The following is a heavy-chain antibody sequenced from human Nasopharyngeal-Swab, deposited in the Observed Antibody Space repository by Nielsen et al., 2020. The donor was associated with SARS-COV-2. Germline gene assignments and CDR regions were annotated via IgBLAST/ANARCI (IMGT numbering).Heavy chain of an antibody. CDR3: ANGGGIVGAPVDY. V-gene: IGHV3-53*01. CDR2: IYSAGQT. CDR1: GFTVSGNF. D-gene: IGHD1-26*01. Sequence: GESLKISCAASGFTVSGNFMTWVRQAPGKGLEWVSVIYSAGQTNYADSVKGRFTISRDNSKNTLYLQMNSLRAEDTAVYYCANGGGIVGAPVDYWGQGTLVTVSS. J-gene: IGHJ4*02.